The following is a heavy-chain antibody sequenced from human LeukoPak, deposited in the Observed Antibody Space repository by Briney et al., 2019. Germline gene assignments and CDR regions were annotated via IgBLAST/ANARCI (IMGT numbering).Heavy chain of an antibody. CDR2: ISASGRP. Sequence: SGTLSLTCSVSGGSISNNDWWIWVRQPPGKGLEWIGEISASGRPNYNPSLRSRVTISVDKSKNQFSLKLGSVTAADTAVYYCARFRVENYYDSSGQYYFDYWGQGTLVTVSS. V-gene: IGHV4-4*02. CDR3: ARFRVENYYDSSGQYYFDY. CDR1: GGSISNNDW. J-gene: IGHJ4*02. D-gene: IGHD3-22*01.